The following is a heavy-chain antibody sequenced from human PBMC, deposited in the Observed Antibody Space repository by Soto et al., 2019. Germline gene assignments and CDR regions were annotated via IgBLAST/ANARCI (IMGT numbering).Heavy chain of an antibody. D-gene: IGHD3-10*01. Sequence: GSVRLSCTASGFTVGDYAMSWFRQAPGKGLEWVGFIRSKAYGGTTEYAASVKGRFTISRDDSKSIAYLQMNSLKTEDTAVYYCTRVGLYYYGSGSYGLYYYYVRDVWGQGTTVTVSS. V-gene: IGHV3-49*03. J-gene: IGHJ6*02. CDR3: TRVGLYYYGSGSYGLYYYYVRDV. CDR1: GFTVGDYA. CDR2: IRSKAYGGTT.